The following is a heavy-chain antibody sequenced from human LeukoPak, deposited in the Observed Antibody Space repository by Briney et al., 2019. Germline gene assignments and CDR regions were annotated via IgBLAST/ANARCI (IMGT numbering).Heavy chain of an antibody. J-gene: IGHJ6*03. Sequence: GGSLRLSCAAAGVTFSTYGFHWVRQAPGKGPEWVTFIRYDGSKKYYGDSGKGRFTISRDNSKNTLYLQMNSPGAEDTAVYYCAKGGVTDSSGYYSGYYFYMDVWGKGTTVTVSS. V-gene: IGHV3-30*02. CDR1: GVTFSTYG. CDR3: AKGGVTDSSGYYSGYYFYMDV. CDR2: IRYDGSKK. D-gene: IGHD3-22*01.